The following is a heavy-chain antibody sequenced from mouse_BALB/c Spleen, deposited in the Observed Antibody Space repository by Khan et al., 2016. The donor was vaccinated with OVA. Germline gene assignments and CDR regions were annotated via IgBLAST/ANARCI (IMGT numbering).Heavy chain of an antibody. Sequence: QIQLVQSGPELEKPGETVKISCKASGYTFTNDGMNWVKQAPGKGLKWMGWINTYTGETTYADDFKGRVAFSLHTPASTAYLKISNINNKDTSTYSCARSNGSSWFTYWGQGTLVTVSA. D-gene: IGHD1-1*02. CDR1: GYTFTNDG. CDR2: INTYTGET. J-gene: IGHJ3*01. V-gene: IGHV9-3-1*01. CDR3: ARSNGSSWFTY.